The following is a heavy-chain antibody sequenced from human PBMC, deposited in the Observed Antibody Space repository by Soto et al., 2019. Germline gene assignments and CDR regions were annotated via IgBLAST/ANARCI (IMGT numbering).Heavy chain of an antibody. Sequence: QVQLVQSGAEVEKPGASVKVSCKTSGYFFTSHYIHWVRLAPGRGLVWMGRINPNNGDTNSPQKLPGRVSMTSETSISTAYMEMSGLRSYDTALYYCAREITYGGGRFSLGLWGQGTLVTVSS. V-gene: IGHV1-2*06. CDR1: GYFFTSHY. D-gene: IGHD3-10*02. CDR2: INPNNGDT. J-gene: IGHJ4*02. CDR3: AREITYGGGRFSLGL.